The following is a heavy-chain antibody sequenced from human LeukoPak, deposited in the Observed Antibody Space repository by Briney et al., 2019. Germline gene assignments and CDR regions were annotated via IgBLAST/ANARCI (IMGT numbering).Heavy chain of an antibody. CDR2: INHSGST. J-gene: IGHJ4*02. Sequence: PSQTLSLTCAVYGGSFSGYYSTWIRQPPGKGLEWSGEINHSGSTNYNPALKSRVTISVDTSKNQFSLKLSSLTAADTAVYYCARNSSSPFWGQGTLVTVSS. CDR3: ARNSSSPF. D-gene: IGHD6-6*01. CDR1: GGSFSGYY. V-gene: IGHV4-34*01.